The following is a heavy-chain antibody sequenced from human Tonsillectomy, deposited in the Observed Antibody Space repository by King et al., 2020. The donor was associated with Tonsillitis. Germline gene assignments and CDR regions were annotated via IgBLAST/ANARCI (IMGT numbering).Heavy chain of an antibody. Sequence: QLVQSGAEVKKPGASVKVSCKASGYTFTGYYIHWVRQAPGQGLEWMGWINPNSGGTNYAQKFQGRVTMTRDTSISTADMELSRLRSDDTAVYYCVKGYYSDSSGYSSSLVGWGQGTLVIVSP. V-gene: IGHV1-2*02. CDR3: VKGYYSDSSGYSSSLVG. D-gene: IGHD3-22*01. CDR1: GYTFTGYY. J-gene: IGHJ4*02. CDR2: INPNSGGT.